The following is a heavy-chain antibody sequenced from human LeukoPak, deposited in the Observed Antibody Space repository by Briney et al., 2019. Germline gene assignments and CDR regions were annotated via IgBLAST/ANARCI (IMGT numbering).Heavy chain of an antibody. Sequence: GGSLRLSCAASGFTFSSYWMHWVRQAPGKGLEWVSYISSSSSTIYYADSVKGRFTISRDNAKNSLYLQMNSLRAEDTAVYYCARGPMVRGVNYYYYYYMDVWGKGTTVTVSS. CDR3: ARGPMVRGVNYYYYYYMDV. V-gene: IGHV3-48*01. CDR1: GFTFSSYW. CDR2: ISSSSSTI. D-gene: IGHD3-10*01. J-gene: IGHJ6*03.